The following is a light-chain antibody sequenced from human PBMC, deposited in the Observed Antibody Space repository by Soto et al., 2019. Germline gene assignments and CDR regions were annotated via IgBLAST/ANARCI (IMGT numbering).Light chain of an antibody. CDR1: QDIDIY. Sequence: TQMTQSPSSLSASVGDRVTITCRASQDIDIYLSWYQQKPGKVPKLLIYDESTLQSGVPSRFSGSGSGTDFTLTITNLQHEDFETYYCQQSYRTPYTFGHGTKVDIK. V-gene: IGKV1-39*01. CDR2: DES. CDR3: QQSYRTPYT. J-gene: IGKJ2*01.